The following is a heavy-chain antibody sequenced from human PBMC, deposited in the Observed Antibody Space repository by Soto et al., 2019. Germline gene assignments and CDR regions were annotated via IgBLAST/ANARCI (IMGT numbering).Heavy chain of an antibody. CDR2: IIPILGIA. J-gene: IGHJ3*02. Sequence: QVQLVQSGAEVKKPGSSVKVSCKASGGTFSSYTISWVRQAPGQGLEWMGRIIPILGIANYAQKFQGRVTITADKSTSTAYMELSSLRSEDTAVYYCARDRARLSDAFDIWGQGTMVTVSS. CDR1: GGTFSSYT. V-gene: IGHV1-69*08. CDR3: ARDRARLSDAFDI. D-gene: IGHD3-22*01.